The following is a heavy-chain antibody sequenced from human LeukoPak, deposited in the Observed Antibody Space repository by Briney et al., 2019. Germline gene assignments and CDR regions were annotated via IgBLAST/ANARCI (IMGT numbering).Heavy chain of an antibody. CDR1: GYTFTSYY. J-gene: IGHJ4*02. V-gene: IGHV1-46*01. CDR3: ASTSGGGIAAAGIDY. Sequence: ASVKVSCKASGYTFTSYYMHWVRQAPGRGLEWMGIINPSGGSTSYAQKFQGRVTMTRDTSTSTVYMELSSLRSEDTAVYYCASTSGGGIAAAGIDYWGQGTLVTVSS. CDR2: INPSGGST. D-gene: IGHD6-13*01.